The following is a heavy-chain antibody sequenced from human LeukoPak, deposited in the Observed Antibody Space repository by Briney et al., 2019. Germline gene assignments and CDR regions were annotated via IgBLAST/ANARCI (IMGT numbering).Heavy chain of an antibody. J-gene: IGHJ6*03. D-gene: IGHD3-10*01. CDR1: GGSITSGSYY. CDR3: ARGRSSMVRGYYYYYMDV. Sequence: PSETLSLTCTVSGGSITSGSYYWSWIRQPAGRGLEYIGRIYTSESTNYNPSLRSRVTISVDTSKNQFSLKLSSVTAADTAVYYCARGRSSMVRGYYYYYMDVWGKGTTVTISS. V-gene: IGHV4-61*02. CDR2: IYTSEST.